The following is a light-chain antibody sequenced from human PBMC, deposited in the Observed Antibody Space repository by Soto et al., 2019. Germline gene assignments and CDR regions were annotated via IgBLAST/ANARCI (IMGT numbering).Light chain of an antibody. CDR1: QSVSSYY. CDR3: QQYGSAPWT. Sequence: EIVLTQSPGTLSLSPGERATISCRASQSVSSYYLAWYQQKPGQAPRLLIYAASNRASGIPDRFGGSGSGTDFTLTVSRLEPEDFAVYYCQQYGSAPWTFGQGTKVEI. J-gene: IGKJ1*01. V-gene: IGKV3-20*01. CDR2: AAS.